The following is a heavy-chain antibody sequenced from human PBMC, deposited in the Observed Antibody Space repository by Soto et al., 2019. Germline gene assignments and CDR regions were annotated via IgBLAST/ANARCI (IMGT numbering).Heavy chain of an antibody. Sequence: QVQLVQSGAEVRKPGSSVKVSCKASGGTFSRYAINWVRQAPGQGLEWMGGIIPMFGTTNYAQKFKGRVTITADEXTXTXYMELNTLRSEDAAVYYCARASIHGSSWYFWFDPWGQGTLVTVSS. D-gene: IGHD6-13*01. V-gene: IGHV1-69*01. CDR2: IIPMFGTT. CDR1: GGTFSRYA. CDR3: ARASIHGSSWYFWFDP. J-gene: IGHJ5*01.